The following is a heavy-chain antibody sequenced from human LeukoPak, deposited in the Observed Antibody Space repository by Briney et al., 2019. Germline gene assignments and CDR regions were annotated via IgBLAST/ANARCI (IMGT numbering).Heavy chain of an antibody. J-gene: IGHJ3*02. CDR1: GYTFTGYY. D-gene: IGHD3-3*01. V-gene: IGHV1-18*04. CDR2: ISAYNGNT. CDR3: ARVVSVTIFGVVIDVDAFDI. Sequence: ASVKVSCKASGYTFTGYYMHWVRQAPGQGLEWMGWISAYNGNTNYAQKLQGRVTMTTDTSTSTAYTELRSLRSDDTAVYYCARVVSVTIFGVVIDVDAFDIWGQGTMVTVSS.